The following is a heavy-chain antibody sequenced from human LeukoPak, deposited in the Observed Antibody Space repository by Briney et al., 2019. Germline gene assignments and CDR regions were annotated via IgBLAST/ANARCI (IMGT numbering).Heavy chain of an antibody. V-gene: IGHV1-18*01. CDR3: ARAYYDFWSGYSNYFDC. J-gene: IGHJ4*02. Sequence: ASVKVSCKASGYTFTSYGISWVRQAPGQGLEWMGWISAYNGNTNYAQKLQGRVTMTTDTSTSTAYMELRSLRSDDTAVYYCARAYYDFWSGYSNYFDCWGQGTLVTVSS. D-gene: IGHD3-3*01. CDR1: GYTFTSYG. CDR2: ISAYNGNT.